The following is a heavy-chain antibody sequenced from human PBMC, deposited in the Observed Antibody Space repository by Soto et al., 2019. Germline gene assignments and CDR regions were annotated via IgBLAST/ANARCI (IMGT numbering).Heavy chain of an antibody. D-gene: IGHD6-6*01. CDR3: ASGSHVPHY. J-gene: IGHJ4*02. CDR2: VYYSGTT. CDR1: IGSITNYY. Sequence: LETLSLTCTISIGSITNYYWSWVRQPPGKGLEWIGDVYYSGTTNYNPALKSRVTTSVDTSKNQFSLRLSSVTAADTAMYYCASGSHVPHYWGQGTLVTVSS. V-gene: IGHV4-59*12.